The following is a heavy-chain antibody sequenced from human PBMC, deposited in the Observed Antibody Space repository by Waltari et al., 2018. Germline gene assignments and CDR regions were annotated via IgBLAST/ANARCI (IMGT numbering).Heavy chain of an antibody. Sequence: SLTCAVNGGSFSGYYWSWIRQPPGKGREWIGEINHSGSTNYNPSNKRRVTISVDTSKNHVSLQLSSLTAADTAVYYCAILSRACSSTSCYTLFDYWGQGTLVTVSS. D-gene: IGHD2-2*02. CDR1: GGSFSGYY. CDR3: AILSRACSSTSCYTLFDY. CDR2: INHSGST. V-gene: IGHV4-34*01. J-gene: IGHJ4*02.